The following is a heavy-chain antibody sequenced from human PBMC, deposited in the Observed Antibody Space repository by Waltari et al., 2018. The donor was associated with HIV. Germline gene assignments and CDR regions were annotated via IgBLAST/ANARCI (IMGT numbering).Heavy chain of an antibody. CDR3: ARRGDGFNQHARLDH. CDR1: GGSITRNDFY. Sequence: QLHLQESGPGLVKPSETLALTCTVSGGSITRNDFYWAWVRQPPGKGLEWIGLLYNRGTTDYNPPLKIRVSMSSATSKNRFSLRLHSVTAADTAIYYCARRGDGFNQHARLDHWGPGTLVTVSS. J-gene: IGHJ4*02. D-gene: IGHD2-2*01. CDR2: LYNRGTT. V-gene: IGHV4-39*01.